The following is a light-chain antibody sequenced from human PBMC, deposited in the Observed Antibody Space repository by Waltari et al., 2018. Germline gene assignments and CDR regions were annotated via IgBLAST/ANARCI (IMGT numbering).Light chain of an antibody. CDR3: SSYTSSNTYV. CDR1: SSDVGTYNH. V-gene: IGLV2-14*02. Sequence: QSALTQPASVSGSPGQSITISCPRTSSDVGTYNHVSWYQHHPDKAPKLSIYDGKKRPSGVSNRFSGSKSGNTASLTISGLQAEDESDYYCSSYTSSNTYVFGTGTKVTVL. CDR2: DGK. J-gene: IGLJ1*01.